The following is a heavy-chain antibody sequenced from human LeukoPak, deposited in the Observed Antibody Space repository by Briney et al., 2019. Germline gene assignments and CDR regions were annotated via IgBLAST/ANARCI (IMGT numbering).Heavy chain of an antibody. Sequence: GGSLRLSCAASGFTFSDYYMSWIRQAPGKGLEWVSYISSSGSTIYYADSVKGRFTISRDNAKNSLYLQMNSLRAEDTAVYYCARGIVTSGYSSSWSDWNWFDPWGQGTLVTVSS. CDR2: ISSSGSTI. CDR1: GFTFSDYY. J-gene: IGHJ5*02. CDR3: ARGIVTSGYSSSWSDWNWFDP. V-gene: IGHV3-11*04. D-gene: IGHD6-13*01.